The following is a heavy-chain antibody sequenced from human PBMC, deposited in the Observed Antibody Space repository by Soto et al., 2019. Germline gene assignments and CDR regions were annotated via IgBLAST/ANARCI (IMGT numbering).Heavy chain of an antibody. CDR3: AVVYYGMDV. Sequence: QVQLVESGGGVVQPGRSLRLSCAASGFTFSSYAMHWVRQAPGKGLEWVAVISYAGSNKYYADSVKGRFTISRDNSKNTLYLQMNSLRAEDTAVYYCAVVYYGMDVWGQGTTVTVSS. V-gene: IGHV3-30-3*01. CDR2: ISYAGSNK. CDR1: GFTFSSYA. J-gene: IGHJ6*02.